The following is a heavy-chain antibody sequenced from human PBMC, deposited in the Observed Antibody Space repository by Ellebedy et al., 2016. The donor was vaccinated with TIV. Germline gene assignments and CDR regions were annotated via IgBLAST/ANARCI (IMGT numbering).Heavy chain of an antibody. D-gene: IGHD2-21*01. CDR1: GYTFTSFG. CDR3: ARVIGLRDCDGATCSPPPPLDS. J-gene: IGHJ4*02. CDR2: ISVYNGDT. Sequence: ASVKVSCKASGYTFTSFGITWVRQAPGQGLEWMGWISVYNGDTNYALKFQGRLTMTTDTSTSTGYMELRSLRSDDTAVYYCARVIGLRDCDGATCSPPPPLDSWGQGTLVTVSS. V-gene: IGHV1-18*04.